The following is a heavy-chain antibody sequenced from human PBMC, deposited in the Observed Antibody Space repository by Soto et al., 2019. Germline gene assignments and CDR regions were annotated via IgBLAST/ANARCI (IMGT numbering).Heavy chain of an antibody. Sequence: PSETLSLTCSVSGGSISTYYWSWIRQPAGKGLEWIGRIYRSGGTNFNPSLMSRVSMSVDTSKNQFSLKLSSVVAADTAVYYCARGAAARVDCGMDVWGQGTTVTVSS. D-gene: IGHD6-13*01. CDR2: IYRSGGT. V-gene: IGHV4-4*07. CDR1: GGSISTYY. J-gene: IGHJ6*02. CDR3: ARGAAARVDCGMDV.